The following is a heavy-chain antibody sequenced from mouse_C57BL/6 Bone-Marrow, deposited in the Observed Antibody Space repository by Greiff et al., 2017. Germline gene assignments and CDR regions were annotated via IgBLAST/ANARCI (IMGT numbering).Heavy chain of an antibody. CDR3: ARLFYYYNDWLAF. CDR2: INPNNGGT. Sequence: VQLQQSGPELVKPGASVKMSCKASGYTFTDYNMHWVKQSNGKSLEWIGYINPNNGGTSYNQKFKGPATFTVNKSSSTAYMELRSLTSEDSAVYYCARLFYYYNDWLAFWGQGTLVTVSA. V-gene: IGHV1-22*01. CDR1: GYTFTDYN. J-gene: IGHJ3*01. D-gene: IGHD2-1*01.